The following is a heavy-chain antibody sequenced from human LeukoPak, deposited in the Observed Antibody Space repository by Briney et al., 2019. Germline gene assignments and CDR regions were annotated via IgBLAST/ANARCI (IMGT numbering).Heavy chain of an antibody. V-gene: IGHV3-30*04. CDR1: GFTFSSYA. J-gene: IGHJ4*02. CDR2: ISYDGSNK. CDR3: ARDSSHYLGSSDY. D-gene: IGHD6-6*01. Sequence: GSLRLSCAASGFTFSSYAMHWVRQAPGKGLEWVVVISYDGSNKYYADSVKGRFTISRDNSKNTLYLQMNSLRAEDTAIYYCARDSSHYLGSSDYWGQGTLVTVSS.